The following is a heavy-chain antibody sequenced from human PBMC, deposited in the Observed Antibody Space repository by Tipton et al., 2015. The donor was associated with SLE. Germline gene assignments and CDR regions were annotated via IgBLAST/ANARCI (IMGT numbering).Heavy chain of an antibody. CDR3: ARATPVTAFDI. CDR1: GFTFDDYA. Sequence: SLRLSCAASGFTFDDYAMHWVRQAPGKGLEWVSGISWNSGSIGYADSVKGRFTISRDNAKNSLYLQMNSLRAEDTALYYCARATPVTAFDIWGQGTMVTVSS. CDR2: ISWNSGSI. V-gene: IGHV3-9*01. D-gene: IGHD4-17*01. J-gene: IGHJ3*02.